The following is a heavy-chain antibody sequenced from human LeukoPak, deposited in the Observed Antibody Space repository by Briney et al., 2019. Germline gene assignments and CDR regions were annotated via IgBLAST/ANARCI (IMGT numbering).Heavy chain of an antibody. D-gene: IGHD3-22*01. CDR3: ARRSYYYDSSGYYPGY. J-gene: IGHJ4*02. CDR1: GGSISSYY. V-gene: IGHV4-59*01. CDR2: IYYSGST. Sequence: SETLSLTCTVSGGSISSYYWSWIRQPPGKGLEWIGYIYYSGSTNYNPSLKSRVTISVDTSKNQFSLKLSSVTAADTAVYYCARRSYYYDSSGYYPGYWGQGTLVTVSS.